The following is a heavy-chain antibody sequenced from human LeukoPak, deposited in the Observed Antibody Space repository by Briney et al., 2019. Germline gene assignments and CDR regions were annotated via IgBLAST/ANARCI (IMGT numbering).Heavy chain of an antibody. Sequence: GGSLRLSCAAPGFTFSSYWMHWVRQAPGKGLVWVSRINSDGSSTSYADSVKGRFSISRDNAKNTLYLQMNSLRVEDTAVYYCARGRPHGNDYWGQGTLVTVSS. D-gene: IGHD4-23*01. CDR3: ARGRPHGNDY. V-gene: IGHV3-74*01. J-gene: IGHJ4*02. CDR1: GFTFSSYW. CDR2: INSDGSST.